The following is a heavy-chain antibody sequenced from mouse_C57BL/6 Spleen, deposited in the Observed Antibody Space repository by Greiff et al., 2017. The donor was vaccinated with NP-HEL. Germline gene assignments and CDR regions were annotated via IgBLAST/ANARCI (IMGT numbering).Heavy chain of an antibody. Sequence: VQLQQSGPELVKPGASVKIPCTASGYTFTDYNMDWVKQSHGKSLEWIGDINPNNGGTIYNQKFKGKATLTVDKSSSTAYMELRSLTSEDTAVYYCARPAYYYGSSPYYFDYWGQGTTLTVSS. V-gene: IGHV1-18*01. CDR3: ARPAYYYGSSPYYFDY. CDR1: GYTFTDYN. CDR2: INPNNGGT. D-gene: IGHD1-1*01. J-gene: IGHJ2*01.